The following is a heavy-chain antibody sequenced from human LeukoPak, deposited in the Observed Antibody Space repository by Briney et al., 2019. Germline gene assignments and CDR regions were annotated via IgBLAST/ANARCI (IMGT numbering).Heavy chain of an antibody. CDR1: GFTFIDHY. V-gene: IGHV3-72*01. Sequence: GGSLRLSCAASGFTFIDHYMDWVRQAPGKGLEWIGRIRNKANSYTSEYAASVKGRFTVSRDDSKNSLFLQMNSLESEDTAVYYCARRNSVTQGLDNWGQGTLVTVSS. CDR2: IRNKANSYTS. D-gene: IGHD5/OR15-5a*01. J-gene: IGHJ4*02. CDR3: ARRNSVTQGLDN.